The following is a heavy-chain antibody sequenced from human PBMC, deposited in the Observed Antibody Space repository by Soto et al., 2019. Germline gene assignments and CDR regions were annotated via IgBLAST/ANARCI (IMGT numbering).Heavy chain of an antibody. CDR2: ISYDGSNK. Sequence: QVQLVESGGGVVQPGRSLRLSCAASGFTFSSYAMHWVRQAPGKGLEWVADISYDGSNKYYADSVKGRFTISRDNSKNTLYLQMNSLRAEDTAVYYCARDLRDDGVNMIVVESSGFDYWGQGTLVTVSS. D-gene: IGHD3-22*01. V-gene: IGHV3-30-3*01. J-gene: IGHJ4*02. CDR3: ARDLRDDGVNMIVVESSGFDY. CDR1: GFTFSSYA.